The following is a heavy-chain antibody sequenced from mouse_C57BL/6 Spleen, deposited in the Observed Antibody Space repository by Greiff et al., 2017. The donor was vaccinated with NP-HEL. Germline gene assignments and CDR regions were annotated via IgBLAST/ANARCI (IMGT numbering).Heavy chain of an antibody. CDR2: INPSSGYT. CDR3: ARTTVGATDY. CDR1: GYTFTSYT. D-gene: IGHD1-1*01. J-gene: IGHJ2*01. V-gene: IGHV1-4*01. Sequence: VQLQQSGAELARPGASVKMSCKASGYTFTSYTMHWVKQRPGQGLEWIGYINPSSGYTKYNQKFKDKATLTADKSSSTAYMQLSSLTSEDSAVYYCARTTVGATDYWGQGTTLTVSS.